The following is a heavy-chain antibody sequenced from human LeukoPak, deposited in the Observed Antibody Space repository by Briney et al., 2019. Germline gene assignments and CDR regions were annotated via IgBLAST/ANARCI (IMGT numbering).Heavy chain of an antibody. CDR1: GGSISSSSYY. J-gene: IGHJ4*02. V-gene: IGHV4-39*01. CDR2: IYYSGST. D-gene: IGHD5-12*01. Sequence: SETLSLTCTVSGGSISSSSYYWGWIRQPPGKGLEWIGSIYYSGSTYYNPSLKSRVTISVDTSKNQFSLKLSSVTAADTAVYYCARRGVEMATMTPKRKPKGFDYWGQGTLVTVSS. CDR3: ARRGVEMATMTPKRKPKGFDY.